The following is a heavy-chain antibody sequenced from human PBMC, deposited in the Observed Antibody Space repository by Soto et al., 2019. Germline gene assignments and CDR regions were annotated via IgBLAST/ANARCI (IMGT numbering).Heavy chain of an antibody. Sequence: EVQLVESGGGLVQPGGSLRLSCAASGFTFSSYWMSWVRQAPGKGLEWVANIKQDGSEKYYVDSVKGRFTISRDNAKNALYLQMNSLGAEDTAVYYCGRDLSLRDFWCGHFGGVWFDPWGQGTLVTVSS. CDR1: GFTFSSYW. CDR3: GRDLSLRDFWCGHFGGVWFDP. CDR2: IKQDGSEK. J-gene: IGHJ5*02. V-gene: IGHV3-7*01. D-gene: IGHD3-3*01.